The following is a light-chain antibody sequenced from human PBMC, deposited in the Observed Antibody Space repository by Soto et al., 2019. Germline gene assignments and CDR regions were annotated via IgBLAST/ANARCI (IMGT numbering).Light chain of an antibody. CDR1: SSNIGNNY. J-gene: IGLJ2*01. CDR3: SKWDRSRSVGV. V-gene: IGLV1-51*01. Sequence: QSVLPPPPSVSAAPGQKVTISCSGSSSNIGNNYVFWYQQLPGTAPKLLIYDNDKRPSGIPDRFSGSKSGTSATLGITGLQTGDEADYSCSKWDRSRSVGVFGGGTKVTVL. CDR2: DND.